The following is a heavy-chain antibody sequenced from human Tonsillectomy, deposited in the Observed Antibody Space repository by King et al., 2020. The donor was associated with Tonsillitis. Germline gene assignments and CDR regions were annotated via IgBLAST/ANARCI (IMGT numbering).Heavy chain of an antibody. Sequence: VQLVESGVEVKKPGASVKVSCKASGYTFTNYGISWVRQAPGQGLEWMGWISAYNGNTDYAQKFQGRVTMTTDTSTSTAYMELRSLRSDDTAVYYCARDRGVYSRGDASDIWGQGTLVTVSS. D-gene: IGHD6-13*01. J-gene: IGHJ3*02. CDR3: ARDRGVYSRGDASDI. CDR1: GYTFTNYG. CDR2: ISAYNGNT. V-gene: IGHV1-18*01.